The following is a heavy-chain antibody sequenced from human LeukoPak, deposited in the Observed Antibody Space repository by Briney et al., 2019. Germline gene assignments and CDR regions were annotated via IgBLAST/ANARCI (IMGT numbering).Heavy chain of an antibody. V-gene: IGHV4-39*01. Sequence: SETLSLTCTVSGGSISSRSYYWGWLRQTPGRGLEWIGRIYYSGSTYYNPSLKSRVTISVDTAKNQFSLKLCSVTAADSSVYCCARLVYCSGSYYISRYYFDYWGQGTLVTVSS. CDR3: ARLVYCSGSYYISRYYFDY. CDR1: GGSISSRSYY. D-gene: IGHD3-10*01. J-gene: IGHJ4*02. CDR2: IYYSGST.